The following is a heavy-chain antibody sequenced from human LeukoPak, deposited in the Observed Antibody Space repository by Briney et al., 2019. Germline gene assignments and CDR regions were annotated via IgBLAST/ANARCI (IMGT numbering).Heavy chain of an antibody. Sequence: GESLEISCKGSEDSFTNYWIGWVRQMPGKGLEWMGIIYPGDSETTYSPSFQGQVTISADKSISTAYLEWSSLKASDTAMYYCARPKNWNDPYDAFDIWGQGTMVTVSS. V-gene: IGHV5-51*01. CDR2: IYPGDSET. CDR1: EDSFTNYW. D-gene: IGHD1-1*01. CDR3: ARPKNWNDPYDAFDI. J-gene: IGHJ3*02.